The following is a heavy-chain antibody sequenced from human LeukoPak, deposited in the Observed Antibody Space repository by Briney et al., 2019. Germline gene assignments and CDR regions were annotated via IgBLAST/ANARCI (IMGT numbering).Heavy chain of an antibody. J-gene: IGHJ5*02. D-gene: IGHD2-2*01. CDR2: ISAYNGNT. CDR1: GYTFTSYG. V-gene: IGHV1-18*01. CDR3: ARDGVGYCSSTSCFNWFDP. Sequence: ASVKVSCKASGYTFTSYGIGWVRQASGQGLEWMGWISAYNGNTNYAQKLQGRVTMTTDTSTSTAYMELRSLRSDDTAVYYCARDGVGYCSSTSCFNWFDPWGQGTLVTVSS.